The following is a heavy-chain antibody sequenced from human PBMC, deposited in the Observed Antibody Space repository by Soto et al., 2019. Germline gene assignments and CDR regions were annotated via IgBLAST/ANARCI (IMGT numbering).Heavy chain of an antibody. Sequence: GESLKISCKGSGYSFTSYWIGWVRQMPGKGLERMGIIYPGDSDTRYSPSFQGQVTISADKSISTAYLQWSSLKASDTAIYYCARHGLYGSDWDGFDVWGQGTTVTVSS. V-gene: IGHV5-51*01. CDR2: IYPGDSDT. CDR3: ARHGLYGSDWDGFDV. J-gene: IGHJ6*02. D-gene: IGHD3-16*01. CDR1: GYSFTSYW.